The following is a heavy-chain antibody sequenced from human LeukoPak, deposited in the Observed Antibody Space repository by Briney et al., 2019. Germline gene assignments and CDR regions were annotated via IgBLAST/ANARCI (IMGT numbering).Heavy chain of an antibody. Sequence: PGGSLRLSCAASGFTFSSYSMNWVRQAPGKGLEWVSSISSSSYIYYADSVKGRFTISRDNAKNSLYLQMNSLRAEDTAVYYCARGASSSWYYWFDPWGQGTLVTVSS. J-gene: IGHJ5*02. D-gene: IGHD6-13*01. V-gene: IGHV3-21*01. CDR1: GFTFSSYS. CDR2: ISSSSYI. CDR3: ARGASSSWYYWFDP.